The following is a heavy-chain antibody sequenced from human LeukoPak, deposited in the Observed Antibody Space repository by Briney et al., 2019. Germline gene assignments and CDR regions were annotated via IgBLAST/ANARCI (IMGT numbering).Heavy chain of an antibody. CDR3: ARGLDFWSGYNIPYYYYYGMDV. D-gene: IGHD3-3*01. J-gene: IGHJ6*02. CDR2: INHSGST. Sequence: PSETLSLTCAVYGGSFSGYYWNWIRQPPGKGLEWIGEINHSGSTTYNRSLKSRVTISLDTSKNQFSLKLSSVTAADTAVYYCARGLDFWSGYNIPYYYYYGMDVWGQGTTVTVSS. V-gene: IGHV4-34*01. CDR1: GGSFSGYY.